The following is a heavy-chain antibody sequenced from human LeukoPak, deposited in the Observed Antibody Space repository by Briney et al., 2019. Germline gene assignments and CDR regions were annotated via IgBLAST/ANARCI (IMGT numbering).Heavy chain of an antibody. Sequence: SVTVSCKASGYTFTSYYIHWVRQAPAQGLEWMGIIKPSGGSTSCAQKFQGRVTMTRDTSRSTVYMELSTLRSEDTAVYYCARVGTNFDYWGQGTLVTVSS. J-gene: IGHJ4*02. CDR3: ARVGTNFDY. CDR2: IKPSGGST. V-gene: IGHV1-46*01. CDR1: GYTFTSYY.